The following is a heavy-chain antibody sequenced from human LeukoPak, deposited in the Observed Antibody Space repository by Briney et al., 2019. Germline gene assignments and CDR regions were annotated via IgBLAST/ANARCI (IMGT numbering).Heavy chain of an antibody. CDR1: GFIFSSHW. CDR3: ARSSYSSSSSV. D-gene: IGHD6-6*01. V-gene: IGHV3-7*03. CDR2: VKQDGSEK. Sequence: PGGSLRLSCSASGFIFSSHWMSWVRQAPGKGLEWVANVKQDGSEKNYVDSVKGRFTISRDNAKNSLYLQINSLRAEDTAVYYCARSSYSSSSSVWGQGTMVTVSS. J-gene: IGHJ3*01.